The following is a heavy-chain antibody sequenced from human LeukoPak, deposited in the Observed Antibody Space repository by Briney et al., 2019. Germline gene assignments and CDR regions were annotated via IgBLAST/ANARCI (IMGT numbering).Heavy chain of an antibody. CDR1: GITFSTYS. Sequence: GGSLRLSCAASGITFSTYSMNWVRQAPGKGLEWVSSISSSGSYIYYADSVKGRFTIARDNAKKSLYLHMNSLRAEDTAVYYCARAGRHDAFDIWGQGTMVTVSS. V-gene: IGHV3-21*01. CDR3: ARAGRHDAFDI. D-gene: IGHD1-26*01. J-gene: IGHJ3*02. CDR2: ISSSGSYI.